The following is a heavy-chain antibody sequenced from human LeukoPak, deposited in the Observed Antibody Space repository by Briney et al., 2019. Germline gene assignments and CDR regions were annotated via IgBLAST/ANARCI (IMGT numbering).Heavy chain of an antibody. CDR3: ARAEGTTLGY. CDR1: GGSFSGYY. CDR2: INHSGST. V-gene: IGHV4-34*01. Sequence: PSETLSLTCAVYGGSFSGYYWSWIRQPPGKGLEWIGEINHSGSTNYNPSLKSRVTISVDTSKNQFSLKLSSVTAADTAVYYCARAEGTTLGYWGQGTLVTVSS. J-gene: IGHJ4*02. D-gene: IGHD1-1*01.